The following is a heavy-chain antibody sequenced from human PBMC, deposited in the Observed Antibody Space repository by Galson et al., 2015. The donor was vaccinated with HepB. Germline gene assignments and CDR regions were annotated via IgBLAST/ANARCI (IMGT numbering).Heavy chain of an antibody. D-gene: IGHD1-7*01. Sequence: SLRLSCAASGFTVSSYFMPWVRQAPGKGLEWVSLIYNAGSTYYADSVKDRFTISRDNSKNTLYFQLNSLRPEDTAVYYCARKLRTGNTGLGFDPWGQGTLVAVSS. CDR2: IYNAGST. V-gene: IGHV3-66*01. CDR3: ARKLRTGNTGLGFDP. CDR1: GFTVSSYF. J-gene: IGHJ5*02.